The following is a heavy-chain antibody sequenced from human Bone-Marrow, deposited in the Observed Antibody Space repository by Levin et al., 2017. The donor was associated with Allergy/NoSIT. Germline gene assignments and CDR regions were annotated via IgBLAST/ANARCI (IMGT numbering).Heavy chain of an antibody. D-gene: IGHD1-26*01. V-gene: IGHV3-48*03. CDR2: ISSSGSTI. Sequence: GESLKISCAASGFTFSSYEMNWVRQAPGKGLEWVSYISSSGSTIYYADSVKGRFTISRDNAKNSLYLQTNSLRAEDTAVYYCARAPGSGSYYHYYYYGMDVWGQGTTVTVSS. CDR1: GFTFSSYE. CDR3: ARAPGSGSYYHYYYYGMDV. J-gene: IGHJ6*02.